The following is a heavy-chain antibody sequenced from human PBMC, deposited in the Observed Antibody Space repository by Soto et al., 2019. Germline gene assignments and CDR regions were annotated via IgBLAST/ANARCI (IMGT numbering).Heavy chain of an antibody. CDR1: GFTFSTYS. CDR3: AKTYYYDTSGSFDN. V-gene: IGHV3-48*02. J-gene: IGHJ4*02. D-gene: IGHD3-22*01. CDR2: ISSSSNTM. Sequence: EVQLVESGGGLVQPGGSLRLSCAASGFTFSTYSMNWVRQAPGKGLEWISYISSSSNTMYYADSVKGRFTISRDNAKNSLYLQMNSLRDEDTAVYYCAKTYYYDTSGSFDNWGQGTLVTVSS.